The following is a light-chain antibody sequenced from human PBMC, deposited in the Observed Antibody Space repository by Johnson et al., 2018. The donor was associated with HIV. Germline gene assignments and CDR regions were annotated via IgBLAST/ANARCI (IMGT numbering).Light chain of an antibody. CDR1: NSNIGNNY. CDR2: ENN. CDR3: GTWDNSLSTGAV. Sequence: QSVLSQPPSVSAAPGQKVTISCSGSNSNIGNNYVSWYQQLPGTAPKLLIYENNKLPSGIPDRFSGSKSGTSATLGIAGLQTGDEADYYCGTWDNSLSTGAVFGTGTQVTVL. J-gene: IGLJ1*01. V-gene: IGLV1-51*02.